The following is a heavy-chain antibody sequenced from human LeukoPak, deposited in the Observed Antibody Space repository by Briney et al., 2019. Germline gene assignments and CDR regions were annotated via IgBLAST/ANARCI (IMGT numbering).Heavy chain of an antibody. CDR1: GGTFSSYA. V-gene: IGHV1-69*06. J-gene: IGHJ5*02. CDR2: IIPIFGTA. Sequence: EASVKVSCKASGGTFSSYAISWVRQAPGKGLEWMGGIIPIFGTANYAQKFQGRVTITADKSTSTAYMELSSLRSEDTAVYYCARRGDWFDPWGQGTLVTVSS. D-gene: IGHD3-16*01. CDR3: ARRGDWFDP.